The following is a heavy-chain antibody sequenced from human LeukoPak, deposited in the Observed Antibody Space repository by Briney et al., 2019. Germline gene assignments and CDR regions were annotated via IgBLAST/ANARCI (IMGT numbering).Heavy chain of an antibody. CDR3: ARTGAYCGGDCSSFDY. CDR1: GGSISSSTYY. D-gene: IGHD2-21*02. J-gene: IGHJ4*02. V-gene: IGHV4-39*01. Sequence: SETLSLTCTVSGGSISSSTYYWGWIPPPPGKELEWVMSSYCSGSTYYNPSLKTRVTISVDTYKNQFSLKLSSVNVADTAVYYCARTGAYCGGDCSSFDYWGQGTLVTVSS. CDR2: SYCSGST.